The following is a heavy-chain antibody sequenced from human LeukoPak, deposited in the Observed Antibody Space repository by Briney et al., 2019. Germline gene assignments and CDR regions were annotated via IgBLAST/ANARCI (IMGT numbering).Heavy chain of an antibody. J-gene: IGHJ4*01. CDR1: GFTFSSCG. Sequence: GGSLTLSCTVSGFTFSSCGNNWARHSPEQGLEWVSYFSGSSRTIYYPDSVKGRFTISRDNAKNSLYLQMTSLRAEDTAVYYCARDGGLVAFDDW. D-gene: IGHD3-3*01. CDR2: FSGSSRTI. V-gene: IGHV3-48*01. CDR3: ARDGGLVAFDD.